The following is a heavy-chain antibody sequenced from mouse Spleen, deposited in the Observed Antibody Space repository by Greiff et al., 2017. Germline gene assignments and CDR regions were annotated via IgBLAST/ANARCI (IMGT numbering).Heavy chain of an antibody. J-gene: IGHJ1*01. D-gene: IGHD2-4*01. CDR2: IYPGDGDT. Sequence: QVQLKESGPELVKPGASVKISCKASGYAFSSSWMNWVKQRPGKGLEWIGRIYPGDGDTNYNGKFKGKATLTADKSSSTAYMQLSSLTSEDSAVYFCARVPYDYDGLRYFDVWGAGTTVTVSS. CDR1: GYAFSSSW. CDR3: ARVPYDYDGLRYFDV. V-gene: IGHV1-82*01.